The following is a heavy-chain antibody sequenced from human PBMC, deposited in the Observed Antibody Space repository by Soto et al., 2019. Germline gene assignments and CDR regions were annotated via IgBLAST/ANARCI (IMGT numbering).Heavy chain of an antibody. J-gene: IGHJ6*02. CDR2: ISAYNGNT. Sequence: QVQLVQSGAEVKKPGASVKVSCKASGYTFTSYGISWVRQAPGQGLEWMGWISAYNGNTNCAQKLQGRVTMTTDTSTSPAYMDLRSLRSDDTAVYYCARAPYNWKAVGNPISDYYYGMDVWGQGTTVTVSS. V-gene: IGHV1-18*04. D-gene: IGHD1-20*01. CDR1: GYTFTSYG. CDR3: ARAPYNWKAVGNPISDYYYGMDV.